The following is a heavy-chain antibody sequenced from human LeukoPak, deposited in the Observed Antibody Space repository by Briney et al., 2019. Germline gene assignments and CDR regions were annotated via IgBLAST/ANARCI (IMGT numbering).Heavy chain of an antibody. Sequence: GGSLRLSCAASGFTFSSYAMHWVRQAPGKGLEWVAVISYDGSNKYYADSVKGRFTISRDNSKNTLYLQMNSLRAEDTAVYYCARDGRITILSYWGQGTLVTVS. J-gene: IGHJ4*02. D-gene: IGHD3-3*01. V-gene: IGHV3-30-3*01. CDR3: ARDGRITILSY. CDR2: ISYDGSNK. CDR1: GFTFSSYA.